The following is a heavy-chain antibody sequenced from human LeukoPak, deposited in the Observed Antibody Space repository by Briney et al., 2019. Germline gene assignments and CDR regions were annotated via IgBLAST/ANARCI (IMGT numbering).Heavy chain of an antibody. V-gene: IGHV3-23*01. CDR1: GFTFSNYG. Sequence: GGSLRLSCAASGFTFSNYGMSWVRQAPGKGLGWVSAIRGSGSSTNYADSVKGRFSISRDNSKNTVYLQMNSLRAEDTAVYYCAREASYYDSSGYYYALDSWGQGTLVTVSS. CDR2: IRGSGSST. J-gene: IGHJ4*02. CDR3: AREASYYDSSGYYYALDS. D-gene: IGHD3-22*01.